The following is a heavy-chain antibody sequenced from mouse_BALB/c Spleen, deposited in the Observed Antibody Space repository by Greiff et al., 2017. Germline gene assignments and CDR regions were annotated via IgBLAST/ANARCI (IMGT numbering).Heavy chain of an antibody. CDR2: INPDSSTI. J-gene: IGHJ2*01. V-gene: IGHV4-1*02. CDR1: GFDFSRYW. CDR3: ARWYYGYDAGYFDY. Sequence: EVKLLESGGGLVQPGGSLKLSCAASGFDFSRYWMSWVRQAPGKGLEWIGEINPDSSTINYTPSLKDKFIISRDNAKNTLYLQMSKVRSEDTALYYCARWYYGYDAGYFDYWGQGTTLTVSS. D-gene: IGHD2-2*01.